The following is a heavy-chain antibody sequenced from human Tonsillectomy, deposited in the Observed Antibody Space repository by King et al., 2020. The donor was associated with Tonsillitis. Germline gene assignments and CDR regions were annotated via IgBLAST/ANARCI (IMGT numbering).Heavy chain of an antibody. D-gene: IGHD2-15*01. CDR1: GFAFSRYA. V-gene: IGHV3-23*04. CDR2: ISDSGSSP. CDR3: ERDRRGTPYWYFDL. Sequence: VQLVESGGGLVQPGGSLRLSCAASGFAFSRYAMSWVRQAPGKGLEWVSAISDSGSSPYYADSVKGRLTISRDNSKNTLYLQINSLRAADTAVYYCERDRRGTPYWYFDLWGRGTLVTVSS. J-gene: IGHJ2*01.